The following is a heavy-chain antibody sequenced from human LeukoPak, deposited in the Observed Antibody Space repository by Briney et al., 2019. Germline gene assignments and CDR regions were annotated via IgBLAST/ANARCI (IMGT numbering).Heavy chain of an antibody. CDR1: GYTFTGYY. D-gene: IGHD2-15*01. J-gene: IGHJ4*02. CDR3: ARSFCSRGSCYSRGYYFDY. Sequence: ASVKVSCKASGYTFTGYYMHWVRQAPGQGLEWMGWINPNSGGTNYAQKFQGRVTMTRDTSISTAYMELSRLRSGDTAVYYCARSFCSRGSCYSRGYYFDYWGQGTLVTVSS. CDR2: INPNSGGT. V-gene: IGHV1-2*02.